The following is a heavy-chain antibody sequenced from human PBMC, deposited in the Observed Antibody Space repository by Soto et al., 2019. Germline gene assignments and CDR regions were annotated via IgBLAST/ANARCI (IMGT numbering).Heavy chain of an antibody. D-gene: IGHD2-2*01. CDR1: GFTFGDYG. Sequence: SLRLSCTAFGFTFGDYGLTWVRQAPGKGLEWVGFIRSQANGGTTEYAASVKGRSTISRDDSKSIAYLQMDSLKTEDTAVYYCPIIYCSTTSCHYYYGMDVWGLGTTVTVSS. CDR3: PIIYCSTTSCHYYYGMDV. V-gene: IGHV3-49*04. CDR2: IRSQANGGTT. J-gene: IGHJ6*02.